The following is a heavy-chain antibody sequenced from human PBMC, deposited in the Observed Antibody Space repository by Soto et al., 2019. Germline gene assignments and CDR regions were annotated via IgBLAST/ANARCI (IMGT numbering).Heavy chain of an antibody. CDR3: ANLDLPFGSIHVFDI. CDR1: GYRFSDYW. J-gene: IGHJ3*02. V-gene: IGHV5-10-1*01. CDR2: IDPSDSYI. D-gene: IGHD3-3*01. Sequence: LWDSLKISCKGSGYRFSDYWIFWVRQTPGKGLEWMGRIDPSDSYITYSPSFQGHVIISADKSINSAFLTWTSLKASDSAIYYCANLDLPFGSIHVFDIWGQGTMVTVSS.